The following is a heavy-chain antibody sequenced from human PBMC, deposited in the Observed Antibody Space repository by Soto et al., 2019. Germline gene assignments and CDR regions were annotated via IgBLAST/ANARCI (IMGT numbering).Heavy chain of an antibody. CDR1: GFTFSSYA. CDR3: ARDRKGSGGYFAY. V-gene: IGHV3-30-3*01. CDR2: ISYDGSNK. D-gene: IGHD2-15*01. Sequence: QVQLVESGGGVVQPGRSLRLSCAASGFTFSSYAMHWVRQAPGKGLEWVAVISYDGSNKYYADSVKGRFTISRDNSKNTLYLQMNSLRAEDTAVYYCARDRKGSGGYFAYWGQGTLVTVSS. J-gene: IGHJ4*02.